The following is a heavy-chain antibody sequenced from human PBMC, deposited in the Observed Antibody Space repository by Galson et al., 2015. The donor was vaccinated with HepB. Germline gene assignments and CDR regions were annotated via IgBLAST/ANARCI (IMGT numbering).Heavy chain of an antibody. D-gene: IGHD3-9*01. J-gene: IGHJ3*02. V-gene: IGHV3-33*08. CDR3: ARVNLYDIWTYDAFDI. CDR2: IWYDGSKK. Sequence: SLRLSCATSGFSFSNYRMHWVRQAPGMGLEWVALIWYDGSKKYYADSVKGRFTISRDNSKSTLYLQINSLRAEDTAVYYCARVNLYDIWTYDAFDIWGQGTMVTVSS. CDR1: GFSFSNYR.